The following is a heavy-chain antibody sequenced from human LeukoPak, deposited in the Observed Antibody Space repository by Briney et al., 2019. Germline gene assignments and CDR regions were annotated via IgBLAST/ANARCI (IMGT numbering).Heavy chain of an antibody. CDR1: GFTFSTYG. D-gene: IGHD3-10*01. CDR3: AKETGSGSYYEYYFDY. Sequence: PGRSLRLSCVASGFTFSTYGMHWVRLAPGKGLEWVAVISYDGSNKYYADSVKGRFTISRDNSKNTLYLQMNSLRAEDTAVYYCAKETGSGSYYEYYFDYWGQGTLVTVSS. V-gene: IGHV3-30*18. J-gene: IGHJ4*02. CDR2: ISYDGSNK.